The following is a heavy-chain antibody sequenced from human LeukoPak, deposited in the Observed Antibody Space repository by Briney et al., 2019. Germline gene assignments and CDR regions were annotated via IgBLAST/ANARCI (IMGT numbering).Heavy chain of an antibody. Sequence: GSLRLSCAASGFTFSSYSMNWVRQAPGKGMEWVSSISSSSSYIYYADSVKGRFTISRDNAKNSLYLQMNSLRAEDTAVYYCARKDSSSYSTYWGQGTLVTVSS. CDR2: ISSSSSYI. J-gene: IGHJ4*02. V-gene: IGHV3-21*01. D-gene: IGHD6-13*01. CDR1: GFTFSSYS. CDR3: ARKDSSSYSTY.